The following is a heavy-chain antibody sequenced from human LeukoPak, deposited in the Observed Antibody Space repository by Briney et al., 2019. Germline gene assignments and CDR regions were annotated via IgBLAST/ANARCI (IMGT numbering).Heavy chain of an antibody. CDR2: ISASGGST. V-gene: IGHV3-23*01. Sequence: TGGSLRLSCAASGFTFSTYAMSWVRQAPGKGLEWVSAISASGGSTYYADSVKGRFTISRDNSKSTLYLQMNSLRAEDTAVYYCARDRSGIDYWGQGTLVTVSS. J-gene: IGHJ4*02. CDR1: GFTFSTYA. D-gene: IGHD3-10*01. CDR3: ARDRSGIDY.